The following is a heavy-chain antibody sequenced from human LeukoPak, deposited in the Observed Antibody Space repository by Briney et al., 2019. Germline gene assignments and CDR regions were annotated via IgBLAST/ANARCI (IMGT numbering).Heavy chain of an antibody. CDR2: ISSSGGNI. J-gene: IGHJ4*02. CDR1: GFDLSDYY. V-gene: IGHV3-11*01. CDR3: ARRRDYFDY. Sequence: GESLRLSCVVSGFDLSDYYMSWIRQAPGKGLEWISYISSSGGNIYFADSVKGRFTMSRDNARGSLYLQMNSLRADDTAIYYCARRRDYFDYWGQGTLVTVSS.